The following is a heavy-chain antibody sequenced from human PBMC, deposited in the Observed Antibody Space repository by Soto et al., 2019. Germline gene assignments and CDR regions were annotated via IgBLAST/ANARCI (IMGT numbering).Heavy chain of an antibody. CDR2: NSPNNGDT. J-gene: IGHJ4*02. CDR3: ARVVPAGTNGVPGNLDY. V-gene: IGHV1-18*01. CDR1: GYTFTSYG. D-gene: IGHD2-8*01. Sequence: QVQLVQSGAEVKKPGASVKVSCKGSGYTFTSYGISWVRQAPGQGLEWMGWNSPNNGDTNSAQKLKGRVTMTTDTATSTANVELRSLRSDDTAVYYCARVVPAGTNGVPGNLDYWGQGTLVTVSS.